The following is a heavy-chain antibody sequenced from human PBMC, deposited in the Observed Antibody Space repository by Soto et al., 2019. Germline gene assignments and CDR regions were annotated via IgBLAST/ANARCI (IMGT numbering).Heavy chain of an antibody. V-gene: IGHV1-69*01. J-gene: IGHJ4*02. D-gene: IGHD3-22*01. CDR3: ARVFVEDYYDRRGYYYFDY. CDR1: GGTFSSYA. CDR2: IIPIFGTA. Sequence: QVQLVQSGAEVKKPGSSVKVSCKASGGTFSSYAISWVRQAPGQGLEWMGGIIPIFGTANYAQKVQGRVTITADESTSTAYMELSSLRAEDTAVYYCARVFVEDYYDRRGYYYFDYWGQGTPVTVSS.